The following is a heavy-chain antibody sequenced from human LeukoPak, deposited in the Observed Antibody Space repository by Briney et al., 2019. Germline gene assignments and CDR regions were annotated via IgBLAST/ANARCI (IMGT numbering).Heavy chain of an antibody. CDR3: ARSGYSSALRAFDV. CDR2: ISSSSSYI. J-gene: IGHJ3*01. CDR1: GFTFSSYN. V-gene: IGHV3-21*01. Sequence: GGSLRLSCAASGFTFSSYNMNWVRQAPGKGLEWVSSISSSSSYIYYADSVKGRFTISRDNAKNSLYLQMNSLRAEDTAVYYCARSGYSSALRAFDVWGQGTMVTVSS. D-gene: IGHD6-19*01.